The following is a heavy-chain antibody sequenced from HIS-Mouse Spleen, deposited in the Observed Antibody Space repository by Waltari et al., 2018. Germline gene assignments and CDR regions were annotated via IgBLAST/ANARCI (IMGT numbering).Heavy chain of an antibody. CDR3: AKASSGWLDY. Sequence: QVQLVESGGGVVQPGRSLRLSCAASGFTFSSYGMHWVRQAPGKGLEWVAVLYYYGSNKYYADSVKGRFTISRDNSKNTLYLQMNSLRAEDTAVYYCAKASSGWLDYWGQGTLVTVSS. CDR2: LYYYGSNK. D-gene: IGHD6-19*01. J-gene: IGHJ4*02. V-gene: IGHV3-30*18. CDR1: GFTFSSYG.